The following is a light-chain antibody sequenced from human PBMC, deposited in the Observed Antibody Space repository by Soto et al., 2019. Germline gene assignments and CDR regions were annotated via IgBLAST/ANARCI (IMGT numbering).Light chain of an antibody. CDR1: SSDVGGYNY. CDR3: SSYTSISTLF. J-gene: IGLJ1*01. V-gene: IGLV2-14*01. CDR2: DVS. Sequence: QSALTQPASVSGSPGQSITISCTGTSSDVGGYNYVSWYQQHPGKAPKLMIYDVSNRPSGVSNRFSGSKSGNTASLTISGLQAEYEADYYCSSYTSISTLFFGTGTKLTVL.